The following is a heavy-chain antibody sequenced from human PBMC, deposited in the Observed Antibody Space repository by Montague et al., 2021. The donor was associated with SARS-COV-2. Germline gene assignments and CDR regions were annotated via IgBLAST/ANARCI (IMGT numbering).Heavy chain of an antibody. Sequence: PALVKPTQTLTLTCSFSGFSLTTGGMGVGWVRQPPGKALEWLAHIYWNDDARYNPSLRSRLTITKDTSSNQVVLTMTDMDPVDTATYYCFYTPPSMKYYGTWFDPGGQGTLVTVSS. CDR3: FYTPPSMKYYGTWFDP. V-gene: IGHV2-5*01. CDR2: IYWNDDA. D-gene: IGHD3-16*01. J-gene: IGHJ5*02. CDR1: GFSLTTGGMG.